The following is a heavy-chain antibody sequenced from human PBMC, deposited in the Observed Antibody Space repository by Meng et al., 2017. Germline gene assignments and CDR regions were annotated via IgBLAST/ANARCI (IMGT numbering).Heavy chain of an antibody. CDR2: MHSSGSI. CDR1: ACASSCRSCY. CDR3: AGDDVYVWGSYRSNSFDP. J-gene: IGHJ5*02. V-gene: IGHV4-39*07. Sequence: LGQGLAQPPGTPSLTGLVSACASSCRSCYGGWSRERPGKGLEWCGSMHSSGSIDCNPYVKSRVNTSVETSKNQFSLTLSTVSAAGMGVDYCAGDDVYVWGSYRSNSFDPWGQGTLVTVSS. D-gene: IGHD3-16*02.